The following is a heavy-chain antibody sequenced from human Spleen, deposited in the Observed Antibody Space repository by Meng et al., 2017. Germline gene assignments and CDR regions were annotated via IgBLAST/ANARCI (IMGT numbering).Heavy chain of an antibody. CDR1: GFTFSTYW. CDR3: AREGIVGATLPY. V-gene: IGHV3-74*01. J-gene: IGHJ1*01. Sequence: GESLKISCAASGFTFSTYWMGWVRQAPGKGLVWVSRISSDGRITNYADSVKGRFTISRDNAKNTLYVQMNSLRVEDTAVYYCAREGIVGATLPYWGQGTLVTVSS. CDR2: ISSDGRIT. D-gene: IGHD1-26*01.